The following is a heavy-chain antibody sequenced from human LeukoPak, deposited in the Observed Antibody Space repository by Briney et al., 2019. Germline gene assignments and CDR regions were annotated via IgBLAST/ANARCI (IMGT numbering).Heavy chain of an antibody. CDR2: IYSGGTT. D-gene: IGHD6-19*01. V-gene: IGHV3-66*01. J-gene: IGHJ4*02. CDR1: GIAVDDNY. Sequence: GESLRISCAASGIAVDDNYMSWVRQPPGEGLEGVSVIYSGGTTYYADSVKGRVTISRDNSKNTLYLQMDSLRAEDTAVYYCARDRGGLRYSSGYDYWGQGTLVTVSS. CDR3: ARDRGGLRYSSGYDY.